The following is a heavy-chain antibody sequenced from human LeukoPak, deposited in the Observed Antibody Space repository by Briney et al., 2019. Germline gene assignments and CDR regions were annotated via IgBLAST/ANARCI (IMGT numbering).Heavy chain of an antibody. CDR2: FDHEDGEP. CDR3: ATMGFDY. D-gene: IGHD3-10*01. V-gene: IGHV1-24*01. CDR1: GYTLTELS. J-gene: IGHJ4*02. Sequence: ASVNVSCKFSGYTLTELSRHWVGQAPGKGLEWMGGFDHEDGEPIYAQKFQGRVTMTEDTSTDTAYMELSSLRSEDTAVYYCATMGFDYWGQGTLVTVSS.